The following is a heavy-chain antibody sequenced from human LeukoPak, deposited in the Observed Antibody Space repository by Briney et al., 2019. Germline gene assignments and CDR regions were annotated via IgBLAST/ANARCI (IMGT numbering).Heavy chain of an antibody. CDR1: GYTFTGYY. V-gene: IGHV1-2*06. Sequence: ASVKVSCKASGYTFTGYYMHWVRQAPGQGLEWMGRINPNSGGTNYAQKFQGRVTMTRDTSISTAYMELSRLRSDDTAVHYCARSVGYRSLSKNAFDIWGQGTMVTVSS. CDR3: ARSVGYRSLSKNAFDI. CDR2: INPNSGGT. D-gene: IGHD5-18*01. J-gene: IGHJ3*02.